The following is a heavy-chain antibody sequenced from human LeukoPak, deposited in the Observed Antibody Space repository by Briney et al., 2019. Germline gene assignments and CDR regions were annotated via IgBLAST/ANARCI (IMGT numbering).Heavy chain of an antibody. CDR1: GSTFDDYA. CDR2: ISWNSGSI. V-gene: IGHV3-9*01. J-gene: IGHJ4*02. D-gene: IGHD6-19*01. Sequence: QPGGSLRLSCAASGSTFDDYAMHWVRQAPEKGLEWVSGISWNSGSIGYADSVKGRFTISRDNAKNSLYLQMNSLRAEDTALYYCAKDTSAVAGTTVNYWGQGTLVTVSS. CDR3: AKDTSAVAGTTVNY.